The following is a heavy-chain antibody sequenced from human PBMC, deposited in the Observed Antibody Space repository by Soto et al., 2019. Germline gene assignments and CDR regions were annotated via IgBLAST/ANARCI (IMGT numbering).Heavy chain of an antibody. CDR1: GFTFSSYG. CDR3: ARALGPRDGYYFDY. J-gene: IGHJ4*02. D-gene: IGHD3-16*02. V-gene: IGHV3-33*01. CDR2: IWYDGSNK. Sequence: SLRLSCAASGFTFSSYGMHWVRQAPGKGLEWVAVIWYDGSNKYYADSVKGRFTISRDNSKNTLYLQMNSLRAEDTAVYYCARALGPRDGYYFDYWGQGTLVTVSS.